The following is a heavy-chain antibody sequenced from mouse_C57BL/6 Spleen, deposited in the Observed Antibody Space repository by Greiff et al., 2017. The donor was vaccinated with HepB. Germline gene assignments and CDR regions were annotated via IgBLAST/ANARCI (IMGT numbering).Heavy chain of an antibody. D-gene: IGHD1-1*01. CDR3: ARSYYGSRRWYFDV. CDR2: IYPRSGNT. Sequence: QVQLQQSGAELARPGASVKLSCKASGYTFTSYGISWVKQRTGQGLEWIGEIYPRSGNTYYNEKFKGKATLTADKSSSTAYMELRSLTSEDSAVYFCARSYYGSRRWYFDVWGTGTTVTVSS. CDR1: GYTFTSYG. J-gene: IGHJ1*03. V-gene: IGHV1-81*01.